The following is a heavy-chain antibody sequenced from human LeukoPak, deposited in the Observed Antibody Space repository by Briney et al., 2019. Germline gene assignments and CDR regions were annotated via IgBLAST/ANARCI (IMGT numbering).Heavy chain of an antibody. D-gene: IGHD3-10*01. CDR3: ARRSITMVRGVISDAFDI. CDR2: ISAYNGNT. J-gene: IGHJ3*02. CDR1: GYTFTSYG. Sequence: ASVKVSCKASGYTFTSYGISWVRQAPGQGLEWMGWISAYNGNTNYAQKLQGRVTMTTDTSTSTAYMELRSLRSDDTAVYYCARRSITMVRGVISDAFDIWGQGTMVTVSS. V-gene: IGHV1-18*01.